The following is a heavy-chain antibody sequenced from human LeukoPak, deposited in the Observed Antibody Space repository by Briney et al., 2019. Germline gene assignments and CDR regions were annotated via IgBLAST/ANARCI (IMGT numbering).Heavy chain of an antibody. CDR1: GFTFSSYA. V-gene: IGHV3-23*01. D-gene: IGHD3-3*01. J-gene: IGHJ5*02. CDR2: ISGSGGST. CDR3: AKGNEWQASHPNWFDP. Sequence: GGSLRLSCAASGFTFSSYAMSWVRQAPGKGLEWVSAISGSGGSTYYADSVKGRFTISRDNSKNTLYLQMNSLRAEDTAVYYCAKGNEWQASHPNWFDPWGQGTLVTVSS.